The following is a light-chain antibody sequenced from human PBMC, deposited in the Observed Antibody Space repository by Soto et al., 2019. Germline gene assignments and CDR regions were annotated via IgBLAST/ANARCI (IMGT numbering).Light chain of an antibody. V-gene: IGKV3-20*01. CDR3: QQYGRFPIT. CDR2: GAS. J-gene: IGKJ5*01. CDR1: QTITTSQ. Sequence: EIVLTQSPGTLSLSPGERATLFCRASQTITTSQLAWYQQKPGQAPRVLIFGASNRATGIPDRFSGSGSGTDFTLTISRLEPEDFAVYYCQQYGRFPITFGQGTRLEIK.